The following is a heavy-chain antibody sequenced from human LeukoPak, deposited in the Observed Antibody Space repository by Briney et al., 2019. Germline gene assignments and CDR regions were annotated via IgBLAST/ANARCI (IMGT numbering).Heavy chain of an antibody. CDR2: IYYSGST. V-gene: IGHV4-39*07. CDR1: GGSISSSSYY. J-gene: IGHJ6*02. CDR3: ARRKVYYGMDV. Sequence: TSETLSLTCTVSGGSISSSSYYWGWIRQPPWKGLEWIGSIYYSGSTYYNPSLKSRATISVDTSKNQFSLKLSSVTAADAAVYYCARRKVYYGMDVWGQGTTVTVSS.